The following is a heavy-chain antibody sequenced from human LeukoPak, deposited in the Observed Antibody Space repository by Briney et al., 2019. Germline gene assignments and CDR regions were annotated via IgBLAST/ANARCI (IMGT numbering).Heavy chain of an antibody. V-gene: IGHV1-69*05. D-gene: IGHD5-18*01. Sequence: ASVKVSCKASGGSFSSYSISWVRQAPGQGIEWVGGIVPMLGRSNYAQKFQGRVKISTDESTITAYMEMSSLRSEDTAVYYYAREDHTANNWFDPWGERTLVTVSS. CDR1: GGSFSSYS. CDR3: AREDHTANNWFDP. CDR2: IVPMLGRS. J-gene: IGHJ5*02.